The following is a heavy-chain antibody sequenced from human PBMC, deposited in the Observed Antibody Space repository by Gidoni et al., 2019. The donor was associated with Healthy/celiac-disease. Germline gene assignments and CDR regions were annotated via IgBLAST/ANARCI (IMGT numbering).Heavy chain of an antibody. Sequence: EVQLVASGGGLVQPGGSLRLSCAPAGFTCSGSAMHWVRQASGNGLEWVGRIRSKANSYATAYAASVKGRFTISRDDSKNTAYLQMNSLKTEDTAVYYCTRPQQSSGLDYWGQGTLVTVSS. J-gene: IGHJ4*02. CDR3: TRPQQSSGLDY. D-gene: IGHD6-19*01. CDR1: GFTCSGSA. V-gene: IGHV3-73*02. CDR2: IRSKANSYAT.